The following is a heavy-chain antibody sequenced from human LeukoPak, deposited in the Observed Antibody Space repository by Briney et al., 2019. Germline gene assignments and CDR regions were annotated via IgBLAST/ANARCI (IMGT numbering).Heavy chain of an antibody. CDR1: GFTFTNAW. V-gene: IGHV3-15*01. CDR3: TTMTIIPTDY. J-gene: IGHJ4*02. Sequence: GGSLRLSCAASGFTFTNAWMSWVRQAPGKGLEWVGRIKSKTDGETTDYAAPVKGRFTISRDDSKNTLYLHMNSLKTEDTAVYYCTTMTIIPTDYWGQGTLVTVSS. D-gene: IGHD2-2*02. CDR2: IKSKTDGETT.